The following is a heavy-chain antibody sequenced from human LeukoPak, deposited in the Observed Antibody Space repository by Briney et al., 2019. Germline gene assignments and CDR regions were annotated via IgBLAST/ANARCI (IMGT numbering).Heavy chain of an antibody. CDR3: AKDSITMVRGVITKWFDP. Sequence: GGSLRLSCAASGFTFSSHGMHWVRQAPGKGLEWVAFIRYDGSNKYYADSVKGRFTISRDNSKNTLYLQMNSLRAEDTAVYYCAKDSITMVRGVITKWFDPWGQGTLVTVSS. CDR2: IRYDGSNK. D-gene: IGHD3-10*01. J-gene: IGHJ5*02. V-gene: IGHV3-30*02. CDR1: GFTFSSHG.